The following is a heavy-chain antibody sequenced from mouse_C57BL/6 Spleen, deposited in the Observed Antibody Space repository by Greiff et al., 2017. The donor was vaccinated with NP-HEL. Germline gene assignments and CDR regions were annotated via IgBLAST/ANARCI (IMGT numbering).Heavy chain of an antibody. V-gene: IGHV1-52*01. CDR2: IDPSDSET. Sequence: VQLQQPGAELVRPGSSVKLSCKASGYTFTSYWMHWVKQRPIQGLEWIGNIDPSDSETPYNQKFKDKATLTVDKSSSTAYMQLSSLTSEDSAVYYCARGITTVVDYWGQGTTLTVSS. D-gene: IGHD1-1*01. CDR1: GYTFTSYW. J-gene: IGHJ2*01. CDR3: ARGITTVVDY.